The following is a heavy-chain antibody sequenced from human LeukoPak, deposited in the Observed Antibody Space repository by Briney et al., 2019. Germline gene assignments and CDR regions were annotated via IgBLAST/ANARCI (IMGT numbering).Heavy chain of an antibody. CDR2: ISSSSSTI. V-gene: IGHV3-48*02. CDR3: ARDGEVVTNYYYYGMDV. Sequence: GGSLRLSCAASGFTFSSYGMNWVRQAPGKGLEWVSYISSSSSTIYYADSVKGRFTISRDNAKNSLYLQMNSLRDEDTAVYYCARDGEVVTNYYYYGMDVWGQGTTVTVSS. D-gene: IGHD5-24*01. CDR1: GFTFSSYG. J-gene: IGHJ6*02.